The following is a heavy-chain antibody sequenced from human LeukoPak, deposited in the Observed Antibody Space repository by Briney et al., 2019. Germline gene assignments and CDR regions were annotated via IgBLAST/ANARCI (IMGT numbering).Heavy chain of an antibody. CDR1: GGTFSSYA. J-gene: IGHJ6*03. D-gene: IGHD1-20*01. Sequence: ASVKVSCKASGGTFSSYAISWVRQAPGQGLEWMGGIIPIFGTANYAQKFQGRATITADESTSTAYMELSSLRSEDTAVYHCARVPRHANNWNDHYYYYYYMDVWGKGTTVTISS. CDR2: IIPIFGTA. CDR3: ARVPRHANNWNDHYYYYYYMDV. V-gene: IGHV1-69*13.